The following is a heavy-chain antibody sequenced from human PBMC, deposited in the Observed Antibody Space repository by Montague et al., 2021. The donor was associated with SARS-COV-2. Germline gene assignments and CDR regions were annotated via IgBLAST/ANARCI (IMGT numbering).Heavy chain of an antibody. J-gene: IGHJ6*02. CDR2: IYYSGST. V-gene: IGHV4-59*12. D-gene: IGHD5-12*01. CDR3: ARDRPPVATTFYYYYYGMDV. CDR1: GGSISSYY. Sequence: SETLSLTCTVSGGSISSYYWSWIRQPPGKGLEWIGYIYYSGSTNYNPSLKSRVTISVDTSKNQFSLKLSSVTAADTAVYCCARDRPPVATTFYYYYYGMDVWGQGTTVTVSS.